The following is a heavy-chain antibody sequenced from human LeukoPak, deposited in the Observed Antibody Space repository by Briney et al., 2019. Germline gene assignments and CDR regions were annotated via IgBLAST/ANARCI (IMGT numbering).Heavy chain of an antibody. CDR2: IKQDRSEK. CDR3: AKDGWLESGRTPFYFDS. Sequence: GGSLRLSCAASGFTFSNYWMNWVRQAPGKGLEWVANIKQDRSEKYYVDSVKGRFAISRDNARNSLYLQMNSLRVEDTAVYYCAKDGWLESGRTPFYFDSWGQGTLVTVSS. J-gene: IGHJ4*02. D-gene: IGHD3-10*01. V-gene: IGHV3-7*01. CDR1: GFTFSNYW.